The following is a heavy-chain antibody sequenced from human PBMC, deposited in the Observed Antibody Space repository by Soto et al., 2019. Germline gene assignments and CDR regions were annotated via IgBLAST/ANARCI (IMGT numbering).Heavy chain of an antibody. Sequence: EVQLVESGGGLVKPGQSLRLSCVASGFTFGDSPMSWFRQAPGKGLEWVGFIKSKPSGGTTEYAPSVKGRFTISGDNSKRIVYLQMNSVQAEDPAVYYCTREFSGSGGWGQVTLVSVSS. CDR2: IKSKPSGGTT. CDR3: TREFSGSGG. J-gene: IGHJ4*02. D-gene: IGHD3-10*01. V-gene: IGHV3-49*05. CDR1: GFTFGDSP.